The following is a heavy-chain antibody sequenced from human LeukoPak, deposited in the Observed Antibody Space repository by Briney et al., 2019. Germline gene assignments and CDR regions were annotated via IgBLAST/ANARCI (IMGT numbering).Heavy chain of an antibody. V-gene: IGHV4-31*03. Sequence: SQTLSLTCTVSGGSISSGGFVWSWIRQHPGKGLEWIGYIYYSGTTYYNSSLKRRLTISLGTSKTQSSLKLTSVTAADTAVYYCARARSGYDSGGDWLDPWGQGTLVTVSS. D-gene: IGHD5-12*01. CDR2: IYYSGTT. CDR3: ARARSGYDSGGDWLDP. J-gene: IGHJ5*02. CDR1: GGSISSGGFV.